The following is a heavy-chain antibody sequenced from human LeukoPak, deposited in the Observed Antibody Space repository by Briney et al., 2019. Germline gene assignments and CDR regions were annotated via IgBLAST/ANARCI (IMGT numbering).Heavy chain of an antibody. CDR1: GGSFSGYY. CDR2: INHSGST. V-gene: IGHV4-34*01. CDR3: ARRDVVVTLSGGSVSCWFDP. D-gene: IGHD2-21*02. J-gene: IGHJ5*02. Sequence: SETLSLTCAVYGGSFSGYYWSWIRQPPGKGLEWIGEINHSGSTNYNPSLKSRVTISVDTSKNQFSLKLSSVTAADTAVYYCARRDVVVTLSGGSVSCWFDPWGQGTLVTVSS.